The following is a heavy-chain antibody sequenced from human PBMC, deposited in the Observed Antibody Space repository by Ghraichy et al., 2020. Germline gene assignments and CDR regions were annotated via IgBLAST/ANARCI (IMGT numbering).Heavy chain of an antibody. D-gene: IGHD3-3*01. V-gene: IGHV4-39*01. J-gene: IGHJ5*02. CDR2: IYYSGST. CDR1: GGSISSSSYY. Sequence: SETLSLTCTVSGGSISSSSYYWGWIRQPPGKGLEWIGSIYYSGSTYYNPSLKSRVTISVDTSKNQFSLKLSSVTAADTAVYYCARLGSYYDFWSGYRPDWFDPWGQGTLVTVSS. CDR3: ARLGSYYDFWSGYRPDWFDP.